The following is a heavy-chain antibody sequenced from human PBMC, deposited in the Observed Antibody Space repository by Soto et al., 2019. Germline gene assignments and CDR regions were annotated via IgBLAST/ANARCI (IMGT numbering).Heavy chain of an antibody. V-gene: IGHV3-33*01. Sequence: PAGSLRLSCAPSGFTFNNYGLHWVRQAPGKGLEWVAVIWYDGSKKYYADSVKGRFTISRDNSKNTLYLQMDSLRAEDTAVYYCATHCSSASCPSWGQGTLV. CDR1: GFTFNNYG. J-gene: IGHJ4*02. CDR2: IWYDGSKK. D-gene: IGHD2-2*01. CDR3: ATHCSSASCPS.